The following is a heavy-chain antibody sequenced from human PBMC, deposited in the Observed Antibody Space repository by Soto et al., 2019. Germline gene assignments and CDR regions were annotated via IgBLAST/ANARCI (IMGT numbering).Heavy chain of an antibody. J-gene: IGHJ4*01. CDR1: GYSIRRGYY. CDR2: VYHNGIM. V-gene: IGHV4-38-2*02. D-gene: IGHD3-10*01. CDR3: AALWFGEFAFNY. Sequence: SETLSLTCRVSGYSIRRGYYWAWVRQAPRKGLEWLGSVYHNGIMFHNPSFQSRVTISVDTSKNQFSLNLRSVTAADTAVYYCAALWFGEFAFNYWGPGILVTVSS.